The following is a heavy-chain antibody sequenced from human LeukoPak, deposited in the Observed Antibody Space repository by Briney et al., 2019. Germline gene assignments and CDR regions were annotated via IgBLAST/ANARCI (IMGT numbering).Heavy chain of an antibody. CDR2: IGTAGDT. J-gene: IGHJ2*01. Sequence: GGSLRLSCAASGFTFSSYDMHWVRQATGKGLEWVSAIGTAGDTYYPGSVKGRFTISRENAKNCLYLQMNSLRAGDTAVYYCARKSYCSSTSCYGSYWYFDLWGRGTLVTVSS. CDR3: ARKSYCSSTSCYGSYWYFDL. V-gene: IGHV3-13*01. CDR1: GFTFSSYD. D-gene: IGHD2-2*01.